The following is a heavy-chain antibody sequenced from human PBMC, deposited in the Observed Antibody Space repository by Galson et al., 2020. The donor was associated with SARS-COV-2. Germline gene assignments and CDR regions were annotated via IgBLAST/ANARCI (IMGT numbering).Heavy chain of an antibody. CDR1: GGSISSGGYY. Sequence: SETLSLTCTVSGGSISSGGYYWSWIRQHPGKGLEWIGYIYYSGSTYYNPSLKSLVTISVDTSKNQFSLKLSSVTAADTAVYYCASINPAGYYFHYWGQGTLVTVSS. CDR2: IYYSGST. CDR3: ASINPAGYYFHY. D-gene: IGHD2-15*01. V-gene: IGHV4-31*01. J-gene: IGHJ4*02.